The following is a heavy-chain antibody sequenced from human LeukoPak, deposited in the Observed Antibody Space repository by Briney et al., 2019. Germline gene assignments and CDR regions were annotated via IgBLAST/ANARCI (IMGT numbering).Heavy chain of an antibody. CDR3: AREFRQTYSSGWSLDY. D-gene: IGHD6-19*01. CDR2: IYGGRNNT. V-gene: IGHV3-23*03. J-gene: IGHJ4*02. Sequence: GGSLRLSCVASGFTFSLYTMIWVRQAPGKGLEWVSVIYGGRNNTVYADSVKGRFTISRDNSRNTIYLQIDSLRAEDTATYYCAREFRQTYSSGWSLDYWGQGTLVTVSS. CDR1: GFTFSLYT.